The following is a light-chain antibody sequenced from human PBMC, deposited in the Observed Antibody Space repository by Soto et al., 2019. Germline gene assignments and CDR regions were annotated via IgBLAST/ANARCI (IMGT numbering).Light chain of an antibody. J-gene: IGKJ1*01. CDR3: QQYGSSWWT. Sequence: EFLMTQSPATLSVSPGERATLSCRASQSVSGKLAWYQQKPGQAPRLLIYGASSRATGIPDRFSGSGSGTDFTLTISRLEPEDFAVYYCQQYGSSWWTFGQGTKVDIK. V-gene: IGKV3-20*01. CDR2: GAS. CDR1: QSVSGK.